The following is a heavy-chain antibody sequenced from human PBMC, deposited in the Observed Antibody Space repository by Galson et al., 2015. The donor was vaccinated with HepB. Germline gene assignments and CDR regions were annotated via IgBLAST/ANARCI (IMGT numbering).Heavy chain of an antibody. CDR1: GFTFSSYI. CDR2: MSYDGSNT. J-gene: IGHJ6*02. D-gene: IGHD3/OR15-3a*01. Sequence: LRLSCAASGFTFSSYIMHWVRQAPGKGLEWVAVMSYDGSNTSYPDSVKGRFTISRDNSKNMLYLQMNSLRVEDTAVYYCARDQESYVDSSLGMDVWGQGTTVTVSS. V-gene: IGHV3-30*04. CDR3: ARDQESYVDSSLGMDV.